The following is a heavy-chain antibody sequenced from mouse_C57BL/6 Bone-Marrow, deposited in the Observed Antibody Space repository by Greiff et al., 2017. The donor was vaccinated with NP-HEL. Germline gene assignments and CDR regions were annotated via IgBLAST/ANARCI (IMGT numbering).Heavy chain of an antibody. V-gene: IGHV1-81*01. D-gene: IGHD4-1*02. CDR1: GYTFTSYG. CDR2: IYPRSGNT. Sequence: QVQLKQSGAELARPGASVKLSCKASGYTFTSYGISWVKQRTGQGLEWIGEIYPRSGNTYYNEKFKGKATLTADKSSSTAYMELRSLTSEYSAVYFCAGQLGRSCDYWGQGTTLTVSS. CDR3: AGQLGRSCDY. J-gene: IGHJ2*01.